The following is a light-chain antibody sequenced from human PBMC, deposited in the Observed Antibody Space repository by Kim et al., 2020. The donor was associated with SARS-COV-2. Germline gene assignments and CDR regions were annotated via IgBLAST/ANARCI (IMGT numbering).Light chain of an antibody. CDR1: QQIYTY. CDR2: RAS. J-gene: IGKJ1*01. Sequence: VSPGERATLSCRASQQIYTYLAWYQQKPGQAPRLLISRASTRATGVPARFSGSGSGTDFILTIISLQSEDFAVYYCQQYLNWPLTFGQGTKVDIK. V-gene: IGKV3-15*01. CDR3: QQYLNWPLT.